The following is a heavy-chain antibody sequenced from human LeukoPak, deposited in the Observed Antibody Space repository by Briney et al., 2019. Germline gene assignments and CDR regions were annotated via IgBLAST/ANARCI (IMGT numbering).Heavy chain of an antibody. J-gene: IGHJ4*02. CDR1: GGTFSGYY. CDR3: ASWAPAARTRHFDY. CDR2: INHSGST. Sequence: SESLSLTCAVYGGTFSGYYWSWVRQPPGKGLEWIGEINHSGSTNYNPSLKSRVTISVDTSKTQFSLKLSSVTAADTAVYYCASWAPAARTRHFDYWGQGTLVTVSS. V-gene: IGHV4-34*01. D-gene: IGHD6-6*01.